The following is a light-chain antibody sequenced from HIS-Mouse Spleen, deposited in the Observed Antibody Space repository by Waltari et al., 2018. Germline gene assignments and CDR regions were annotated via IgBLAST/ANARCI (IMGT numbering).Light chain of an antibody. CDR3: QSYDSSLSGRGV. CDR2: GNS. V-gene: IGLV1-40*01. Sequence: QSVLTQPPSVSGAPGQRVTISCTGSSSNIGAGYDVHWYQPLPGTAPKLLIYGNSNRPSGVPDRFSGSKSGTSASLAITGLQAEDEADYYCQSYDSSLSGRGVFGGGTKLTVL. J-gene: IGLJ2*01. CDR1: SSNIGAGYD.